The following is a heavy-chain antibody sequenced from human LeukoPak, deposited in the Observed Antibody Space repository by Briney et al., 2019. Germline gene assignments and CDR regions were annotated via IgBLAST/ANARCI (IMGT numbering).Heavy chain of an antibody. CDR1: GGSISSSSYY. J-gene: IGHJ4*02. CDR3: AGTAAYSYGPYYFDY. Sequence: SETLSLTCTVSGGSISSSSYYWGWIRQPPGKGLEWIGSIYYSGSTYYNPSLKSRVTISVDTSKNQFSLKLSSVTAADTAVYYCAGTAAYSYGPYYFDYWGQGTLVTVSS. V-gene: IGHV4-39*07. CDR2: IYYSGST. D-gene: IGHD5-18*01.